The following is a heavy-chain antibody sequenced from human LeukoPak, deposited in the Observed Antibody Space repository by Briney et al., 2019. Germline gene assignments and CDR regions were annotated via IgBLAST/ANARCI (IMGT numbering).Heavy chain of an antibody. CDR3: ARDEVGGSGYFDY. Sequence: SETLSLTCAVYGGSFSGYYWSWIRQPPGKGLEWIGEINHSGSTNYNPSLKSRVTISVDTSKNQFSLKLSSVTAADTAVYYCARDEVGGSGYFDYWGQGTLVTVSS. CDR2: INHSGST. V-gene: IGHV4-34*09. D-gene: IGHD3-10*01. CDR1: GGSFSGYY. J-gene: IGHJ4*02.